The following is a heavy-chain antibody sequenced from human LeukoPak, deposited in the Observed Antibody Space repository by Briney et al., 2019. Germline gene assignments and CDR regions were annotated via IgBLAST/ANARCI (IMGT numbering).Heavy chain of an antibody. V-gene: IGHV3-30*02. D-gene: IGHD2-2*01. CDR2: IRYDGSNK. CDR3: AKSLGYCSSTSCPFDY. CDR1: GFTFSRYG. J-gene: IGHJ4*02. Sequence: GGSLRLSCAPSGFTFSRYGMHWVRQAPGKGLEWVAFIRYDGSNKYYADSVKGRFTISRDNSKNTLYLQMNSLRAEDTAVYYCAKSLGYCSSTSCPFDYWGQGTLVTVSS.